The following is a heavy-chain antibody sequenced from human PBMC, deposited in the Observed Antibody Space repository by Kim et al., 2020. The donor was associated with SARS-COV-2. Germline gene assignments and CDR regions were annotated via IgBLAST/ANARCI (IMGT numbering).Heavy chain of an antibody. CDR3: ARQGYYDSSGYYGDY. J-gene: IGHJ4*02. V-gene: IGHV4-39*01. Sequence: PSRKSRVTISVDTSKNQFSLKLSSVAAADTAVYYCARQGYYDSSGYYGDYWGQGTLVTVSS. D-gene: IGHD3-22*01.